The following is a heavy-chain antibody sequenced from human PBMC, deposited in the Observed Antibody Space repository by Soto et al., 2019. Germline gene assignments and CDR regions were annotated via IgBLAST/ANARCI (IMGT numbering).Heavy chain of an antibody. J-gene: IGHJ5*02. CDR3: ARTPKYYYDSSGYYLGVNWFDP. D-gene: IGHD3-22*01. CDR2: IIPIFGTA. CDR1: GGPFSSYA. V-gene: IGHV1-69*13. Sequence: SVKVCFKACGGPFSSYAISLVRQAPGQGLEWMGGIIPIFGTANYAQKFHGRVTITADESTSTAYMELSSLRSEDTAVYYCARTPKYYYDSSGYYLGVNWFDPWGQGTMVTVSS.